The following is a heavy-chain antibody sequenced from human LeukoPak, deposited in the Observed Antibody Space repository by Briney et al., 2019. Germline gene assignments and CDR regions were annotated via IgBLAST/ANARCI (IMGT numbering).Heavy chain of an antibody. Sequence: PSETLSLTCTVSGYSISSGYYWGWIRQPPGKGLEWIGSIYHSGSTYYNPSLKSRVTISVDKSKNQFSLKLSSVTAADTAVYYCARGTTVIDYWGQGTLVTVSS. CDR2: IYHSGST. CDR3: ARGTTVIDY. V-gene: IGHV4-38-2*02. D-gene: IGHD4-11*01. CDR1: GYSISSGYY. J-gene: IGHJ4*02.